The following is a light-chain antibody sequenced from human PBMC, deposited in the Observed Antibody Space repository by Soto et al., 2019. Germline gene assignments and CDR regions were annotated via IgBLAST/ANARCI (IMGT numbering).Light chain of an antibody. Sequence: DIVMTQTPPSLSVTPGQPASISCKSSQSLLHSDGKTYLDWYLQKPGQSPQLLIYLGSNRASGVPDRFSGSGSGTDFTLKISRVEAEDVGVYYCMQALQTPPTFGGGTKVDIK. CDR1: QSLLHSDGKTY. J-gene: IGKJ4*01. CDR3: MQALQTPPT. V-gene: IGKV2-28*01. CDR2: LGS.